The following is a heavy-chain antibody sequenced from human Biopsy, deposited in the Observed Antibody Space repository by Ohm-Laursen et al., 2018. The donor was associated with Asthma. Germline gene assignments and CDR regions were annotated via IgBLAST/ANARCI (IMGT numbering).Heavy chain of an antibody. J-gene: IGHJ4*02. CDR2: ISAYSGNT. CDR3: GLGKGGDQHTMVTLYS. CDR1: GYTFTSSG. D-gene: IGHD7-27*01. V-gene: IGHV1-18*01. Sequence: ASVKVSCKTSGYTFTSSGITWVRQAPGQGLEWMGWISAYSGNTKLAQKLQDRVTMITDTSMGTSYMDLRSLRSDDSAVYFCGLGKGGDQHTMVTLYSWGQGTLVTVSS.